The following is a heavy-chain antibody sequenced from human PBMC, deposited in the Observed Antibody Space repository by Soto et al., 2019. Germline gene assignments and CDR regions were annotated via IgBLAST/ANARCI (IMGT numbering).Heavy chain of an antibody. CDR1: GYSFTSYW. J-gene: IGHJ3*02. CDR3: ARQGHGITIFGVVIEADAFDI. CDR2: IDPSDSYT. D-gene: IGHD3-3*01. Sequence: HGESLKISCKGSGYSFTSYWISWVRQMPGKGLEWMGRIDPSDSYTNYSPSFQGHVTISADKSISTAYLQWSSLKASDTAMYYCARQGHGITIFGVVIEADAFDIWGQGTMVTVSS. V-gene: IGHV5-10-1*01.